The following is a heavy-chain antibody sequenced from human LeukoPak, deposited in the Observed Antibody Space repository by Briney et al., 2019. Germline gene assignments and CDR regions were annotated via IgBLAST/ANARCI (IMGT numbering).Heavy chain of an antibody. J-gene: IGHJ4*02. CDR3: ARGLGASGNYLFEDY. Sequence: PSETLSLTCTVSGGSISSSSYYWGWIRQPPGKGLEWIGSIYSSGSTYYNPSLKSRVTISVDTSKNQFSLTLSSVTAADTAVYYCARGLGASGNYLFEDYWGQGTLVTVSS. D-gene: IGHD3-10*01. CDR2: IYSSGST. CDR1: GGSISSSSYY. V-gene: IGHV4-39*01.